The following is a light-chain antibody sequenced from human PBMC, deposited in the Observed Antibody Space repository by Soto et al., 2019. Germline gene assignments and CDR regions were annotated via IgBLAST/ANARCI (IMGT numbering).Light chain of an antibody. Sequence: LTHPASVSGSPGQSITIACTVTSSDVGGYNYVSWYQQHPGKAPKLMIYEVSNRPSGVSNRFSGSKSGNTASLTISGLQAEDEADYYCSSYTSSSTYVFGTGTKVTVL. CDR3: SSYTSSSTYV. J-gene: IGLJ1*01. CDR1: SSDVGGYNY. V-gene: IGLV2-14*01. CDR2: EVS.